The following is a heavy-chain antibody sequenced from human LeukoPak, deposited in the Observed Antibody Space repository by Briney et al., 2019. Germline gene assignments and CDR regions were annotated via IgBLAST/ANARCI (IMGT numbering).Heavy chain of an antibody. CDR1: GGSFSGYY. J-gene: IGHJ4*02. CDR3: ARNLRSYSSYDY. V-gene: IGHV4-34*01. CDR2: INHSGST. Sequence: SETLSLTCAVYGGSFSGYYWSWIRQPPGKGLEWIGEINHSGSTNYNPSLKSRVTISVDTSKNQFSLKLSSVTAADTAVYYCARNLRSYSSYDYWGQGTLVTVSS. D-gene: IGHD6-6*01.